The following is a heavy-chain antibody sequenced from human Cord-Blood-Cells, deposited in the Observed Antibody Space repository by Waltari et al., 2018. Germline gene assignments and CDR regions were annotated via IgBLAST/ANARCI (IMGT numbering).Heavy chain of an antibody. Sequence: QVQLVESGGGVVQPGRSLRLSCAASGFTFSSYAMHWVRRAPGKGLEWVAVISYDGSNKYYADSVKGRFTISRDNSKNTLYLQMNSLRAEDTAVYYCARQVSTNDAFDIWGQGTMVTVSS. V-gene: IGHV3-30*04. CDR1: GFTFSSYA. CDR3: ARQVSTNDAFDI. CDR2: ISYDGSNK. J-gene: IGHJ3*02.